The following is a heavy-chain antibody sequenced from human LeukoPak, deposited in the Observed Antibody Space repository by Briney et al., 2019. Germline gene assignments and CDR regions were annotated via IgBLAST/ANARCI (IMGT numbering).Heavy chain of an antibody. Sequence: PSETLSLTCTVSGGSISSDYWSWIRQPAGKGLEWIGRIYTSGSSNYNPSLKSRVTMSVDTSKNQFSLKLSSVTAADTAVYYCARDHCSGGSCYSFYDYWGQGTLVTVSS. CDR3: ARDHCSGGSCYSFYDY. D-gene: IGHD2-15*01. CDR1: GGSISSDY. J-gene: IGHJ4*02. V-gene: IGHV4-4*07. CDR2: IYTSGSS.